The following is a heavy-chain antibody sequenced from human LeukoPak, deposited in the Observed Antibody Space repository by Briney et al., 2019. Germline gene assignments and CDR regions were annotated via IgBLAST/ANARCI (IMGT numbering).Heavy chain of an antibody. CDR2: VSYDGSNK. V-gene: IGHV3-30-3*01. CDR1: GFTFSSNA. D-gene: IGHD5-12*01. J-gene: IGHJ3*02. CDR3: ARGGWLQSFDI. Sequence: QVQLVESRGGVVQPGRSLRLSCAASGFTFSSNAMHWVRQAPGKGLGWVAVVSYDGSNKNYADSVKGRFTISRDNSKNTLYLQMNSLRPEDTAVYYCARGGWLQSFDIWGQGTMVTVSS.